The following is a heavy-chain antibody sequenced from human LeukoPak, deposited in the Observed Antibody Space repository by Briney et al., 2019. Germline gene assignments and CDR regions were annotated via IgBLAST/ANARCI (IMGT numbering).Heavy chain of an antibody. CDR3: ARAADTANNWFDP. V-gene: IGHV1-69*13. CDR2: IIPIFGTA. CDR1: GGTFSSYA. D-gene: IGHD5-18*01. J-gene: IGHJ5*02. Sequence: SVKVSCKASGGTFSSYAISWVRQAPGQGLEWMGGIIPIFGTANYAQKFQGRVTITADESASTAYMELSSLRSEDTAVYYCARAADTANNWFDPWGQGTLVTVSS.